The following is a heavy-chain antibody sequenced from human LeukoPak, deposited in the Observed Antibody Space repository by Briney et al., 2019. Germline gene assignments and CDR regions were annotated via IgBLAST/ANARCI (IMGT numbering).Heavy chain of an antibody. CDR1: GVSISYATYQ. J-gene: IGHJ4*02. Sequence: TSETLSLTCTVSGVSISYATYQWTWIRQSAGKGLEWIGLISKSGTTNYNPSHKSRVTISIDTTKNQFSLRLTSVTAADTAVYYCARLLGPLDYVWGSSRSKWGQGTLVTVSS. CDR3: ARLLGPLDYVWGSSRSK. D-gene: IGHD3-16*02. CDR2: ISKSGTT. V-gene: IGHV4-61*02.